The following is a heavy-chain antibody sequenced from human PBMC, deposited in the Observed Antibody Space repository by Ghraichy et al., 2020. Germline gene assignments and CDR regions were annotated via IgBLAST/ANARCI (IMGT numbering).Heavy chain of an antibody. D-gene: IGHD3-22*01. J-gene: IGHJ4*02. CDR3: AKDGDSSGYYHDY. Sequence: GGSLRLSCAASGFTFSSYAMSWVRQAPGKGLEWVSAISGSGGSTYYADSVKGRFTISRDNAKNTLYLQMNSLRAEDTAVYYCAKDGDSSGYYHDYWSQGTLVTVSS. CDR1: GFTFSSYA. CDR2: ISGSGGST. V-gene: IGHV3-23*01.